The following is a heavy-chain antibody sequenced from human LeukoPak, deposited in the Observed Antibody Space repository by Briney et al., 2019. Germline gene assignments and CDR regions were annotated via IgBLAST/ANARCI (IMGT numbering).Heavy chain of an antibody. CDR2: ISGSGAST. V-gene: IGHV3-23*01. CDR3: AKRSTVY. Sequence: GGTLRLACAASGFTLSSYGITSVRQSPGKGLEWVSAISGSGASTYYADSVKDRFTISRDNSKNTLYLQMNSLRTEDTAVYYCAKRSTVYWGQGTLVTVSS. CDR1: GFTLSSYG. J-gene: IGHJ4*02.